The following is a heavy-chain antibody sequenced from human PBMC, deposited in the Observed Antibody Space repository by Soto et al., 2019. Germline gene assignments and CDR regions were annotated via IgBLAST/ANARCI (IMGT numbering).Heavy chain of an antibody. CDR1: GFTFSSYE. CDR2: IYAAGST. Sequence: GGSLRLSCAASGFTFSSYEMNWVRQAPGKGLEWVSVIYAAGSTYYADSVKGRFTISRDNSKNIVYLQMDSLRAEDTAVYYCARKAGPTQFYYDSWGQGIRVTVSS. V-gene: IGHV3-53*01. D-gene: IGHD4-4*01. J-gene: IGHJ4*02. CDR3: ARKAGPTQFYYDS.